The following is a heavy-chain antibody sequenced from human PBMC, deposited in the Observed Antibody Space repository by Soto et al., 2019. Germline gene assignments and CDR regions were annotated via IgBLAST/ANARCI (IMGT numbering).Heavy chain of an antibody. CDR1: GYTFSSYD. D-gene: IGHD4-17*01. V-gene: IGHV1-8*01. CDR3: ARTDGDLDV. J-gene: IGHJ6*02. Sequence: QVQLVQSGAEVKKPGSSVKVSCKASGYTFSSYDINWVRQATGQGLEGMGWMNPKSGHTGSAQKFQGRVTMTRDTSISTAYMELSSLRSEDTAIYYCARTDGDLDVWGQGTTVTVSS. CDR2: MNPKSGHT.